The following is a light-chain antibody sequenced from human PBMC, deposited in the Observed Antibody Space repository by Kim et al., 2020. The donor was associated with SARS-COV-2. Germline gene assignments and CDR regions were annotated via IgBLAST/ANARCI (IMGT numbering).Light chain of an antibody. V-gene: IGKV1-17*01. CDR2: GAS. CDR1: QGIRSD. CDR3: LQHHAYPRT. J-gene: IGKJ1*01. Sequence: ASLGDRVTITCRASQGIRSDLGWYQQKPGRAPTRLIYGASTLERGVPSRFSGSGSGTEFTLTISSLQPEDFATYYCLQHHAYPRTFGQGTKVDIK.